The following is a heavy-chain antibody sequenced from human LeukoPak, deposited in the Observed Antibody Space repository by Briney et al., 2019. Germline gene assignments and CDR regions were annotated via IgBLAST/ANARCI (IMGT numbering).Heavy chain of an antibody. CDR3: TRTWPGNTCFNF. Sequence: GGSLRLSCATSGFNFNDAWMNWVRQAPGKGLEWLGRIKSISYGGTIDYAAPVKGRFTISRDDSKNTLYLQMDSLETKDTAIYYCTRTWPGNTCFNFWGQGTLVTVSS. J-gene: IGHJ4*02. D-gene: IGHD1-7*01. CDR2: IKSISYGGTI. CDR1: GFNFNDAW. V-gene: IGHV3-15*01.